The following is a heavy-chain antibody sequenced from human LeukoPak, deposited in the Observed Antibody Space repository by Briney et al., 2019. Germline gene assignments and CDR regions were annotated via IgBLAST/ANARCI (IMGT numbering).Heavy chain of an antibody. D-gene: IGHD1-1*01. CDR1: GFVFSIYT. Sequence: GGSLRLSCSASGFVFSIYTMYWVRQAPGKGPEYVSPISGSGNGGSIYYADSVKGRFTISRDDSESIVYLQMNGLRSEDTAVYYCVKDFGRIRGTPDSWGQGTTVTVSS. J-gene: IGHJ6*02. V-gene: IGHV3-64D*06. CDR3: VKDFGRIRGTPDS. CDR2: ISGSGNGGSI.